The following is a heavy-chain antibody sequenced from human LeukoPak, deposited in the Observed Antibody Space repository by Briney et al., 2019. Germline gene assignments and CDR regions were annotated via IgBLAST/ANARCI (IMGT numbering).Heavy chain of an antibody. CDR2: ISSSGSTI. D-gene: IGHD3-22*01. CDR1: GFTFSDYY. CDR3: ARIGYYYDSSGYFGAFDI. V-gene: IGHV3-11*01. Sequence: PGGSLRLSCAASGFTFSDYYMSWIRQAPGKGLEWVSYISSSGSTIYYADSVKGRFTISRDNAKNSLYLQMNSLRAEDTAVYYCARIGYYYDSSGYFGAFDIWGQGTMVTVSS. J-gene: IGHJ3*02.